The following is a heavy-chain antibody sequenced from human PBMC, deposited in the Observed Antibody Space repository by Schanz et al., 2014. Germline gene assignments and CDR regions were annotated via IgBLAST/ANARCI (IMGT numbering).Heavy chain of an antibody. J-gene: IGHJ6*02. Sequence: QVRLVQSGTEVKKPGASVKLSCKASGYSFINYGISWVRQAPGQGLEWMGWISAYNGDTNFAQKFQDRVIMTTDTTTTTAYMELRSLRTDDTAVYYCARVQDDILTGSEYYYGMDVWGQGTTVTVSS. CDR1: GYSFINYG. CDR2: ISAYNGDT. D-gene: IGHD3-9*01. CDR3: ARVQDDILTGSEYYYGMDV. V-gene: IGHV1-18*01.